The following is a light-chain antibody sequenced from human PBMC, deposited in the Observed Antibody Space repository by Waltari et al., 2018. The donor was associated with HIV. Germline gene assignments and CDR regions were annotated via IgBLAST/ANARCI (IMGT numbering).Light chain of an antibody. J-gene: IGLJ3*02. Sequence: QSVLTQPPSVSAAPGQKVTISCSGSSSNIGKNYVSWYQQLPGKAPRLLIYDNNKRPSGIPDRFSGSKSGTSATLGITELQTGDEADYYCGAGDSSPSGVVFGGGTKLTVL. CDR1: SSNIGKNY. V-gene: IGLV1-51*01. CDR3: GAGDSSPSGVV. CDR2: DNN.